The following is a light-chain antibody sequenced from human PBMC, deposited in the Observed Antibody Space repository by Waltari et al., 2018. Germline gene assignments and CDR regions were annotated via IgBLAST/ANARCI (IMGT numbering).Light chain of an antibody. CDR3: QHYVRLPVT. V-gene: IGKV3-20*01. J-gene: IGKJ1*01. CDR1: QIIFRA. Sequence: SCRASQIIFRALAWYQQKPGQAPRLLIYDVSTRASGIPDRFRGSGSGTDFSLTISRLEPEDFAVYYCQHYVRLPVTFGQGTKLEFK. CDR2: DVS.